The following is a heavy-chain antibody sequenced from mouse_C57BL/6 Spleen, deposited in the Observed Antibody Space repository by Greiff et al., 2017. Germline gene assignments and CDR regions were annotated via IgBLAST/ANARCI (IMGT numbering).Heavy chain of an antibody. CDR2: IYPGSGST. V-gene: IGHV1-55*01. Sequence: QVQLQQPGAELVKPGASVKMSCKASGYTFTSYWIPWVKQWPGQGLEWIGDIYPGSGSTNYNEKFKSKATLTVDTSSSTAYLQLSSLTSEDSAFYYCARSCYSRYLYIDVWGTGTTVTVSS. CDR1: GYTFTSYW. J-gene: IGHJ1*03. D-gene: IGHD2-12*01. CDR3: ARSCYSRYLYIDV.